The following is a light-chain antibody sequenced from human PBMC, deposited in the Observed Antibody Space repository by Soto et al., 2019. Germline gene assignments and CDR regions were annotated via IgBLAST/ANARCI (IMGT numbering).Light chain of an antibody. CDR2: GAS. CDR3: QQYCNSPIT. Sequence: IVPTPLPATRSVSPAENAIFFFPARQSVSGKHLTWYQQKPGQAPRLLIYGASSWHTGVPSRFTGSGSGTDFTLTINRLEPEDFATYYCQQYCNSPITFGQGTRLEIK. V-gene: IGKV3-20*01. CDR1: QSVSGKH. J-gene: IGKJ5*01.